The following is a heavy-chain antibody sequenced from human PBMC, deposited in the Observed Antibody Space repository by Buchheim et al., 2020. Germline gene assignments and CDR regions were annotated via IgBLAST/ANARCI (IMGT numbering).Heavy chain of an antibody. CDR3: ARGSYQTGWRGFSYYSMDV. J-gene: IGHJ6*02. Sequence: HLQGSGPGLVRPSETLSLTCTVSGASINSGGYYWDWVRQPPGKGLEWVGHIYSGGSTYFNPSLKMRVTISFAAPHHQILLMLTSVTAADTGTYYCARGSYQTGWRGFSYYSMDVWGQGT. V-gene: IGHV4-39*06. CDR1: GASINSGGYY. D-gene: IGHD6-19*01. CDR2: IYSGGST.